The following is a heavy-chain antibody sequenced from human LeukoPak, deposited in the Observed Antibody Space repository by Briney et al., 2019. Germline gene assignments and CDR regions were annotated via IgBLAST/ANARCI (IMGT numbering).Heavy chain of an antibody. D-gene: IGHD4-17*01. CDR2: ISGSGGST. J-gene: IGHJ4*02. Sequence: AGGSLRLSCAASGFTVSSNYMSWVRQAPGKGLEWVSAISGSGGSTYYADSVKGRFTISRDNSKNTLYLQMNSLRAEDTAVYYCAKDRFEDGDYVDYWGQGTLVTVSS. V-gene: IGHV3-23*01. CDR1: GFTVSSNY. CDR3: AKDRFEDGDYVDY.